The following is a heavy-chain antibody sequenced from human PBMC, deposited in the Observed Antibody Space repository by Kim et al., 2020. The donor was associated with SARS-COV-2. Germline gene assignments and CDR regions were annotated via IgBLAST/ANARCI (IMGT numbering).Heavy chain of an antibody. CDR3: ASLGLRTYRTVRMDV. D-gene: IGHD3-10*01. V-gene: IGHV4-31*03. CDR2: IYYSGST. J-gene: IGHJ6*02. CDR1: GGSISSGGYY. Sequence: SETLSLTCTVSGGSISSGGYYWSWIRQHPGKGLEWIGYIYYSGSTYYNPSLKSRVTISVDTSKNQFSLKLSSVTAADTAVYYCASLGLRTYRTVRMDVWGQGTTVTVSS.